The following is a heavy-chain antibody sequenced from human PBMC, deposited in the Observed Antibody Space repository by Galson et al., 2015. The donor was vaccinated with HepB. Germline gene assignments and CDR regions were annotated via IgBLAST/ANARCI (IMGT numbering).Heavy chain of an antibody. Sequence: SLRLSCAASGFTFADSWMSWVRQAPGKGLEWVGRAYTRAEGATPRYAAPVKARFIISRDDSKDMVYLQMNSLKSEDTAVYYCCTGFGKTNLDVWGQGTIVTVSS. J-gene: IGHJ6*02. V-gene: IGHV3-15*01. D-gene: IGHD2-8*01. CDR2: AYTRAEGATP. CDR3: CTGFGKTNLDV. CDR1: GFTFADSW.